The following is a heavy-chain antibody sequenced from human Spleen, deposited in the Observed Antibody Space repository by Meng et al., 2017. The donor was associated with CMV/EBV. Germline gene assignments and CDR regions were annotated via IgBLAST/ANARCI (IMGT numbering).Heavy chain of an antibody. V-gene: IGHV2-5*01. J-gene: IGHJ4*02. CDR2: NHWNDDN. D-gene: IGHD5-18*01. CDR1: GIAFSTSGVG. Sequence: CTLSGIAFSTSGVGGGWIRQRPGKALEWRESNHWNDDNRYSPTLKSRLTISKDTAKNQVVLTMTNMDPVDTATYYCAHRRYSFGFDYCGPGTLVTVSS. CDR3: AHRRYSFGFDY.